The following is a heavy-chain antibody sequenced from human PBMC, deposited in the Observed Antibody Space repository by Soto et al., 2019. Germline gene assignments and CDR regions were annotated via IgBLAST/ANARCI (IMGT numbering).Heavy chain of an antibody. Sequence: SVKVSFKASGGTFSSYAISWLRQAPGQGLEWMGGIIPIFGTANYVQKFQGRVTITADKSTSTAYMELSSLRSEDTAVYYCARAHNSGWYGLFDYWGQGTLVTVSS. D-gene: IGHD6-19*01. V-gene: IGHV1-69*06. CDR3: ARAHNSGWYGLFDY. CDR2: IIPIFGTA. CDR1: GGTFSSYA. J-gene: IGHJ4*02.